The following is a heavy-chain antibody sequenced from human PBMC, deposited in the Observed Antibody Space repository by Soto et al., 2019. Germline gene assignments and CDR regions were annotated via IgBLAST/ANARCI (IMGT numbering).Heavy chain of an antibody. Sequence: GGSLRLSCAASGFTFSEYYMSWIRQAPGKGLEWLSYISTSGSIMHYADSVKGRFTSSRDNPKNTLYLQMNSLRAEDTAVYYCARSPAVDTAMEFDPWGQGTLVTV. CDR3: ARSPAVDTAMEFDP. V-gene: IGHV3-11*04. J-gene: IGHJ5*02. CDR2: ISTSGSIM. D-gene: IGHD5-18*01. CDR1: GFTFSEYY.